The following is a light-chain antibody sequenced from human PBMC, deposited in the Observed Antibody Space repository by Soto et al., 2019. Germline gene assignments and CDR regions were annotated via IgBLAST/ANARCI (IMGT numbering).Light chain of an antibody. CDR3: VLYMGNAIWA. CDR2: STN. CDR1: SGSVSTTYF. Sequence: QTVVTQEPSLSVSPGGTVTLTCDLSSGSVSTTYFPSWYQQIPGQAPRTLIYSTNTRSSGVPARFSGSILGKKAALTITGAQAEDECNYYCVLYMGNAIWAFGGGTQLTV. V-gene: IGLV8-61*01. J-gene: IGLJ2*01.